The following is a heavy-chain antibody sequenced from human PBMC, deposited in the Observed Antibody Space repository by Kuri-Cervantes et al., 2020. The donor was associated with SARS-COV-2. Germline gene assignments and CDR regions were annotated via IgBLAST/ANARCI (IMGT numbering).Heavy chain of an antibody. V-gene: IGHV4-39*01. J-gene: IGHJ2*01. Sequence: SETLSLTCTVSGGSISSSSYYWGWIRQPPGKGLEWIGSIYYSGSTYYNSSLKSRVTISVDTSKNQFSLKLSSVTAADTAVYYCASYSSSWYPGLWGRGTLVTVSS. CDR1: GGSISSSSYY. CDR3: ASYSSSWYPGL. D-gene: IGHD6-13*01. CDR2: IYYSGST.